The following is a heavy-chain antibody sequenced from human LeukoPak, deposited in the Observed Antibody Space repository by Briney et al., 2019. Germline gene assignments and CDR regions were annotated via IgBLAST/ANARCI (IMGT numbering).Heavy chain of an antibody. CDR2: ISGSGGST. CDR3: AKDNWVAWYYDFWSGYSEDY. D-gene: IGHD3-3*01. Sequence: PGGSLRLSCAASGFTFSSYAMSWVRQAQGKGMEWVSAISGSGGSTYYADSVKGRFTISRDNSKNTLYLQMNSLRAEGTAVYYCAKDNWVAWYYDFWSGYSEDYWGQGTLVTVSS. J-gene: IGHJ4*02. V-gene: IGHV3-23*01. CDR1: GFTFSSYA.